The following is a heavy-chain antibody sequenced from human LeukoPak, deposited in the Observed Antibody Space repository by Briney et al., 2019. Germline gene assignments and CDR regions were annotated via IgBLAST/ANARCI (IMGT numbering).Heavy chain of an antibody. J-gene: IGHJ5*02. CDR3: ARAQKSEYYGDYLNWFDP. CDR1: GYTFTGYY. Sequence: GASVKVSCKASGYTFTGYYMHWVRQAPGQGLEWMGWINPNSGGTNYAQKFQGRVTMTRDTSISTAYMELSRLRSDDTAVYYCARAQKSEYYGDYLNWFDPWGQGTLVTVSS. CDR2: INPNSGGT. D-gene: IGHD4-17*01. V-gene: IGHV1-2*02.